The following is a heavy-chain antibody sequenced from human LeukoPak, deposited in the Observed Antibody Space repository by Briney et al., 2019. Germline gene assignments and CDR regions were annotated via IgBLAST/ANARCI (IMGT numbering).Heavy chain of an antibody. V-gene: IGHV1-8*01. Sequence: GASVKVSCKASGYTFTSYDINWVRQATGQGLEWMGWMNPNSGNTGYAQKFQGRVTMTRNTSISTAYMELSSLRSEDTAVYYCARGVVYYDSSGYSYHFDYWGQGTLVTVSS. CDR2: MNPNSGNT. CDR3: ARGVVYYDSSGYSYHFDY. D-gene: IGHD3-22*01. CDR1: GYTFTSYD. J-gene: IGHJ4*02.